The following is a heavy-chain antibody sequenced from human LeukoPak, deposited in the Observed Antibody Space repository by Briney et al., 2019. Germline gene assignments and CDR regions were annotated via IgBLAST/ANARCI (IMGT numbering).Heavy chain of an antibody. Sequence: GGSLRLSCAASGFTFSRYWMHWVRQAPGKGLVWVSRINSDGSSITYADSVKGRFTISRDNAKNTLYLQMNSLRPEDTAVYYCASFDFWSGYPFDPWGQGTLVTVSP. J-gene: IGHJ5*02. CDR1: GFTFSRYW. CDR3: ASFDFWSGYPFDP. D-gene: IGHD3-3*01. V-gene: IGHV3-74*01. CDR2: INSDGSSI.